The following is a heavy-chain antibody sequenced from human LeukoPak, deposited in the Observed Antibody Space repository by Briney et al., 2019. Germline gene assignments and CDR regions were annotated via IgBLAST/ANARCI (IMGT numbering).Heavy chain of an antibody. J-gene: IGHJ4*02. D-gene: IGHD3-10*01. V-gene: IGHV4-39*07. CDR3: ARSMLRGLIFFDY. Sequence: PSETLSLTCAVSGGSIFSSSYYWGWIRQPPGKGLEWIGSIYSNGGTTYNPSLKSRITMSLDTSKNQFSLKLSSVTAADSAVYYCARSMLRGLIFFDYWGQGSLVTVSS. CDR2: IYSNGGT. CDR1: GGSIFSSSYY.